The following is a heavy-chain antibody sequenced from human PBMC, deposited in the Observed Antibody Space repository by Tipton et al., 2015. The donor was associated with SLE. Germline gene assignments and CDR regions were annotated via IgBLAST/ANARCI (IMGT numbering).Heavy chain of an antibody. CDR1: GFTFSTYA. CDR2: ISSSGSTI. CDR3: ARGKYYFDY. V-gene: IGHV3-48*02. D-gene: IGHD2/OR15-2a*01. J-gene: IGHJ4*02. Sequence: SLRLSCAASGFTFSTYAMHWVRQAPGKGLEWVSYISSSGSTIYYADSVKDRLTISRDNAKNSLYLQMNSLRDEDTAVYYCARGKYYFDYWGQGALVTVSS.